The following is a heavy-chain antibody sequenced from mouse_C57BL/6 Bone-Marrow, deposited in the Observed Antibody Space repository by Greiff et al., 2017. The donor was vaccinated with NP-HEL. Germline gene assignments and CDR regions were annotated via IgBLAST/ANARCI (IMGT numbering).Heavy chain of an antibody. V-gene: IGHV5-16*01. CDR1: GFTFSDYS. CDR3: AREGGLRLRTYAMDY. CDR2: INYDGSST. J-gene: IGHJ4*01. Sequence: EVKLMESEGGLVQPGSSMKLSCTASGFTFSDYSMAWVRQVPEKGLEWVANINYDGSSTYYLDSLKSRFIISRDNAKNILYLQMSSLKSEDTATYYCAREGGLRLRTYAMDYWGQGNSVTVTS. D-gene: IGHD2-4*01.